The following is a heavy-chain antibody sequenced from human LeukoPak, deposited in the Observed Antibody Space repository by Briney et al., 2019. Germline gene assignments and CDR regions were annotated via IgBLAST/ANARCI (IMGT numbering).Heavy chain of an antibody. CDR2: INHSGST. CDR3: ARSFGY. J-gene: IGHJ4*02. Sequence: SETLSLTCAVYGGSFSGYYWSWIRQPPGKGLEWIGEINHSGSTNYNPSLKSRVTISVDTSKNQFSLKLSSVTAADTAVYYCARSFGYWSQGTLVTVSS. CDR1: GGSFSGYY. V-gene: IGHV4-34*01.